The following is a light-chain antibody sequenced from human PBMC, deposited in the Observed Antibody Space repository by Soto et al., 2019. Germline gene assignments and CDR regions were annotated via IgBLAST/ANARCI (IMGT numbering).Light chain of an antibody. CDR1: SSDVGAYNY. CDR3: GSYTSATTWV. CDR2: EVS. J-gene: IGLJ3*02. V-gene: IGLV2-14*01. Sequence: QSALTQPASVSGSPGQSITISCTGTSSDVGAYNYVSWYQQHPDKAPKLMIYEVSNRPSGVSDRFSGSKSGNTASLSISGLQTEDEADYYCGSYTSATTWVFGGGTKVTVL.